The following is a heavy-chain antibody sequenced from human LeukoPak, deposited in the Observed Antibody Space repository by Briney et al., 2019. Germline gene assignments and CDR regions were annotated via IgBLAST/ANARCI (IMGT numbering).Heavy chain of an antibody. J-gene: IGHJ4*02. CDR1: GFTFSSYA. D-gene: IGHD2-2*01. CDR3: ARGERIVVVPAATDY. V-gene: IGHV3-64*01. CDR2: ISSNGGST. Sequence: GGSLRLSCAASGFTFSSYATHWVRQAPGKGLEYVSAISSNGGSTYYANSVKGRFTISRDNSKNTLYLQMGSLRAEDMAVYYCARGERIVVVPAATDYWGQGTLVTVSS.